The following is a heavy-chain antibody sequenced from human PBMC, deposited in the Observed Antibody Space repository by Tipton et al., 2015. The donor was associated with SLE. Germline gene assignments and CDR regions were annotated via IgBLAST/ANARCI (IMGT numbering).Heavy chain of an antibody. D-gene: IGHD3-22*01. V-gene: IGHV3-30-3*01. Sequence: RSLRLSCAASGFTFSSYAMHWVRQAPGKGLEWVAVISYDGSNKYYADSVKGRFTTSRDNSKNTLYLQMNSLRAEDTAVYYCAREGYYDSSGYSDAFDIWGQGTMVTVSS. CDR3: AREGYYDSSGYSDAFDI. J-gene: IGHJ3*02. CDR2: ISYDGSNK. CDR1: GFTFSSYA.